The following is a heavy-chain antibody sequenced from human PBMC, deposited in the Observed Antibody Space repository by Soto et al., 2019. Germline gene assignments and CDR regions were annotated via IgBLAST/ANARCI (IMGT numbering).Heavy chain of an antibody. CDR3: ARLPLYDQGFDP. J-gene: IGHJ5*02. CDR2: IYYSGST. CDR1: GGSSSSSSDC. V-gene: IGHV4-39*01. D-gene: IGHD3-3*01. Sequence: SEILSLTCTVAGGSSSSSSDCWGWIRQPPGKGLEWIGSIYYSGSTYYNPSLKSRVTISVDTSKNQFSLKLSSVTAADTAVYYCARLPLYDQGFDPWGQGTLVTVSS.